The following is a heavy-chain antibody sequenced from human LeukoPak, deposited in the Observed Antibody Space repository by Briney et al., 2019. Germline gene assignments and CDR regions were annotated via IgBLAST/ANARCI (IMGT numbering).Heavy chain of an antibody. CDR3: TTDIGSIAARRRNY. Sequence: PGGFLRLSCAASGFTFSNAWMSWVRQAPGKGLEWVGRIKSETDGGTTDYAAPVKGRFTISRDDSKNTLYLQMNSLKTEDTAVYYCTTDIGSIAARRRNYWGQGTLVTVSS. CDR2: IKSETDGGTT. CDR1: GFTFSNAW. D-gene: IGHD6-6*01. J-gene: IGHJ4*02. V-gene: IGHV3-15*01.